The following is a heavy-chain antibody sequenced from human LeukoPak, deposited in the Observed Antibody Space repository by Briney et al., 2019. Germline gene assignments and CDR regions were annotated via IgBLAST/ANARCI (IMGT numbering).Heavy chain of an antibody. V-gene: IGHV3-64*04. Sequence: GGSLRLSCYASGFTFSNFAMWWVRQAPGKGLEYLSGITSDGGDTEYADSVKGRFTISRDNAKNTLYLQMNSLRAEDTAVYYCARAFIAAAGTDYWGQGTLVTVSS. J-gene: IGHJ4*02. CDR3: ARAFIAAAGTDY. D-gene: IGHD6-13*01. CDR1: GFTFSNFA. CDR2: ITSDGGDT.